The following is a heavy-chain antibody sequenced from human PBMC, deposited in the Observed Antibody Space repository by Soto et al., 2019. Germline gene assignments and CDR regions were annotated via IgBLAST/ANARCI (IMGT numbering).Heavy chain of an antibody. J-gene: IGHJ4*02. D-gene: IGHD4-4*01. Sequence: QLQLQESGPGLVKPSETLSLTCSVSGGSISSRTFWWAWIRQPPGKVLEWIGDMYYSGSSYSSPSLQSRVTLSVDTSKNPLSLKLNSVTAADTAVYYCARHPRDDYNYGGSGIFDYWGQGTLVTVSS. V-gene: IGHV4-39*01. CDR3: ARHPRDDYNYGGSGIFDY. CDR1: GGSISSRTFW. CDR2: MYYSGSS.